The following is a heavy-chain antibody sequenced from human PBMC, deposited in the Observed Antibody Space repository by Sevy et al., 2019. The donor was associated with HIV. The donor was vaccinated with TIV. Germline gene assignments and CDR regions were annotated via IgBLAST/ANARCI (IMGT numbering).Heavy chain of an antibody. CDR3: TRHRLSMVRGIILAYYFDY. J-gene: IGHJ4*02. Sequence: GGSLRLSCAASGFTFSGSAIHWVRQASGKGLEWVGRIRSESNSHATAYAASVKGSFTISRNDSKNTAYLQMNRLKTEDTAVYYCTRHRLSMVRGIILAYYFDYWGPGTLVTVSS. CDR2: IRSESNSHAT. D-gene: IGHD3-10*01. V-gene: IGHV3-73*01. CDR1: GFTFSGSA.